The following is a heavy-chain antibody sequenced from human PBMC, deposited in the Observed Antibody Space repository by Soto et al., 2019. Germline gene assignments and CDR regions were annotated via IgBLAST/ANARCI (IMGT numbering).Heavy chain of an antibody. CDR3: ARDGGYSYGSLFDY. D-gene: IGHD5-18*01. CDR2: ISAYNGNT. V-gene: IGHV1-18*04. CDR1: GYTFTSYG. Sequence: ASVKVSCKASGYTFTSYGISGVRQAPGQGLEWMGWISAYNGNTNYAQKLQGRVTMTTDTSTSTAYMELRSLRSDEKAVYYCARDGGYSYGSLFDYCGQGTLVTVSS. J-gene: IGHJ4*02.